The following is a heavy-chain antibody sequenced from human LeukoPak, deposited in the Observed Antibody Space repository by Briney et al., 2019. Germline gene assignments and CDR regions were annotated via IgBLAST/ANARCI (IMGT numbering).Heavy chain of an antibody. J-gene: IGHJ4*02. CDR1: GGTFSSYA. D-gene: IGHD3-22*01. Sequence: GASVKVSCKASGGTFSSYAINWVRQAPGQGLEWMGGIIPIFGTANYAQKFQGRVTITADESTSTAYMELSSLRSEDTAVYYCARNPDYYDSNYFDYWGQGTLVTVSS. CDR2: IIPIFGTA. CDR3: ARNPDYYDSNYFDY. V-gene: IGHV1-69*01.